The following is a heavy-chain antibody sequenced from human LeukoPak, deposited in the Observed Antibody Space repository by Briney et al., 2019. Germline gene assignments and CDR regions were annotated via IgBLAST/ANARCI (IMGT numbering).Heavy chain of an antibody. Sequence: SETLSLTCAVCGGSFRGYYWSWIRQPPGKGLEWIGEINHSGSTNYNPSLKSRVTISVDTSKNQFSLKLSSVTAADTAVYYCASSSGRGAFDIWGQGTMVTVSS. V-gene: IGHV4-34*01. D-gene: IGHD6-19*01. J-gene: IGHJ3*02. CDR2: INHSGST. CDR1: GGSFRGYY. CDR3: ASSSGRGAFDI.